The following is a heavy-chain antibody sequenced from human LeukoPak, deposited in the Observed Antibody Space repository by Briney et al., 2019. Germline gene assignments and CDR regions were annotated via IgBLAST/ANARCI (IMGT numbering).Heavy chain of an antibody. CDR3: ARDPEVVTFPPLASNWFDP. CDR1: GFTFSSYA. V-gene: IGHV3-30*04. J-gene: IGHJ5*02. D-gene: IGHD2-15*01. Sequence: PGGSLRLSCAASGFTFSSYAMHWVRQAPGKGLEWVAVISYDGSNKYYADSVKGRFTISRDNSKNTLYLQMNSLRAEDTAVYYCARDPEVVTFPPLASNWFDPWGQGTLVTVSS. CDR2: ISYDGSNK.